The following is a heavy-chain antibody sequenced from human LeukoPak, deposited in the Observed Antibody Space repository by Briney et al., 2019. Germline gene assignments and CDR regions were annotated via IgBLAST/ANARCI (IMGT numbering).Heavy chain of an antibody. J-gene: IGHJ4*02. V-gene: IGHV1-8*01. CDR2: MNPNSGNT. D-gene: IGHD3-10*01. CDR3: ARVQRIIMVRGVISYYFDY. CDR1: GYTFTSYD. Sequence: ASVKVSCKASGYTFTSYDINWVRQAPGQGLEWMGWMNPNSGNTGYAQKFQGRVTMTRNTSISTAYMELSSLRSEDTAVYYCARVQRIIMVRGVISYYFDYWGQGTLVTASS.